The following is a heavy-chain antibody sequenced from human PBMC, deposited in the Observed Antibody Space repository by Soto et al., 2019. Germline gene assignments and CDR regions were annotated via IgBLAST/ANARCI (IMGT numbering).Heavy chain of an antibody. J-gene: IGHJ4*02. V-gene: IGHV4-34*01. CDR1: GGSFSGYY. CDR3: AREDTVAGRQRFVDY. Sequence: SETLSLTCAVYGGSFSGYYWTWIRQPPGTGLEWIGDINHSGSTNYNPSLKGRVSISADTSKNQFSLKLSSVTAADTAVYYCAREDTVAGRQRFVDYWGQGTLVTVSS. D-gene: IGHD6-19*01. CDR2: INHSGST.